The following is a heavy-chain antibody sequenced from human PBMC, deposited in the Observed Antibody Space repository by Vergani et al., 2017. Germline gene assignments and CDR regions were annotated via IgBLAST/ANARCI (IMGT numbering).Heavy chain of an antibody. Sequence: EVQLVESGGGLVQPGGSLRLSCAASGFTFSSYSMNWVRQAPGKGLEWVSYISSSSSTIYYADSVKGRFTISRDNAKNSLYLQMNSLRAEDTAVYYCASDAVAGIQWGQGTLVTVSS. CDR1: GFTFSSYS. D-gene: IGHD6-19*01. CDR3: ASDAVAGIQ. J-gene: IGHJ4*02. V-gene: IGHV3-48*01. CDR2: ISSSSSTI.